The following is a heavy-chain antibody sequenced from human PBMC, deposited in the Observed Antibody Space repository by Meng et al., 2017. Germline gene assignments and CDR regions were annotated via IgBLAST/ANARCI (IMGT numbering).Heavy chain of an antibody. CDR2: ISSNGGST. V-gene: IGHV3-64*02. D-gene: IGHD4-23*01. CDR3: ARVRGGKTEEYYFDY. CDR1: GFTFSSYA. Sequence: GESLKISCAASGFTFSSYAMHWVRQAPGKGLEYVSAISSNGGSTYYADSVKGRFTISRDNSKNTLYLQMGSLRAEDMAVYYCARVRGGKTEEYYFDYWGQGTLVTVSS. J-gene: IGHJ4*02.